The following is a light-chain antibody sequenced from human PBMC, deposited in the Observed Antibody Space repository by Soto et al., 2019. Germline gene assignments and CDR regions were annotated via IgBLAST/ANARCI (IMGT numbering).Light chain of an antibody. Sequence: EILMTQSPATVSVSPGERATLSFRANQSISVNLAWYQQKPGQAPRLIYWASTRESGVPDRFSGSGSGTDFTLTISSLQAEDVAVYYCYHYYTTPLDFGGGTKVDIK. V-gene: IGKV3-15*01. CDR2: WAS. CDR3: YHYYTTPLD. J-gene: IGKJ4*01. CDR1: QSISVN.